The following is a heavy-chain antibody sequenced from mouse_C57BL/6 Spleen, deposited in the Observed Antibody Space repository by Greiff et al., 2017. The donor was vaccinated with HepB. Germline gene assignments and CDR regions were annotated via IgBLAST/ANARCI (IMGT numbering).Heavy chain of an antibody. CDR1: GYTFTDYE. J-gene: IGHJ2*01. D-gene: IGHD2-3*01. CDR3: TRLGTTILDY. V-gene: IGHV1-15*01. Sequence: VQLQQSGAELVRPGASVTLSCKASGYTFTDYEMHWVKQTPVHGLEWIGAIDPETGGTAYNQKFKGKAILTADKSSSTAYMELRSLTSEDSAVYYWTRLGTTILDYWGQGTTLTVSS. CDR2: IDPETGGT.